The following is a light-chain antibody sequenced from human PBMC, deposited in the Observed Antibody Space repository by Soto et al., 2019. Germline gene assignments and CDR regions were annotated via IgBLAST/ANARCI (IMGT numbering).Light chain of an antibody. J-gene: IGLJ2*01. CDR1: SSNIGAGSD. CDR2: GNT. Sequence: QSVLTQPPSVSGAPGQRVTISCTGSSSNIGAGSDVHWYQQLPGTAPKLLVHGNTDRPSGVPDRFSGSKSGTSASLAITGLQAEDESDYYCQSYDSSLSGWLFGGGTKLTVL. CDR3: QSYDSSLSGWL. V-gene: IGLV1-40*01.